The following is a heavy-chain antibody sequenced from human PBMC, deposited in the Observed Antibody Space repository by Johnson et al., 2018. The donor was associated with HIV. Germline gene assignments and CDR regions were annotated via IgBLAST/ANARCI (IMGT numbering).Heavy chain of an antibody. J-gene: IGHJ3*02. V-gene: IGHV3-30*18. D-gene: IGHD6-13*01. Sequence: VQLVESGGGVVQPGRSLRLSCAASGFTFSSYGMHWVRQAPGKGLEWVAVISYDGSNKYYVDSVKGRFTISRDSSKNPLYLQMNSLRPEDTAVYYCAKHNGLDSSWPFDAFDIWGQGTRVTVSS. CDR2: ISYDGSNK. CDR3: AKHNGLDSSWPFDAFDI. CDR1: GFTFSSYG.